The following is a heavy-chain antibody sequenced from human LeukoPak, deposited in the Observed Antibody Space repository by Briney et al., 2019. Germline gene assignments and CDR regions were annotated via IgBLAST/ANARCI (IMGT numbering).Heavy chain of an antibody. V-gene: IGHV4-34*01. Sequence: KPSETLSLTCAVYGGSFSGYYWSWIRQPPGKGLEWIGEINHSGSTNYNPSLKSRVTISVDTSKNQFSLKLSSVTAADTAVYYCARGGYCGGDCHPFDYWGQGTLVTVSS. CDR1: GGSFSGYY. CDR2: INHSGST. CDR3: ARGGYCGGDCHPFDY. J-gene: IGHJ4*02. D-gene: IGHD2-21*02.